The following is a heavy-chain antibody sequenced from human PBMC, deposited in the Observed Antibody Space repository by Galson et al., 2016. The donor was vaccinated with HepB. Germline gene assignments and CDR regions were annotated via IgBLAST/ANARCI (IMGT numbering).Heavy chain of an antibody. V-gene: IGHV6-1*01. Sequence: CAISGDSVSSDLAAWNWIRQSPSRGLEWLGRTYYRSTWYNDYAVSVQGRLTINPDTSKNQFSLQLRSVTPEDTGIYYCVRRGDDNRWFDPWGQGTLVTVSS. CDR1: GDSVSSDLAA. J-gene: IGHJ5*02. CDR3: VRRGDDNRWFDP. D-gene: IGHD3-10*01. CDR2: TYYRSTWYN.